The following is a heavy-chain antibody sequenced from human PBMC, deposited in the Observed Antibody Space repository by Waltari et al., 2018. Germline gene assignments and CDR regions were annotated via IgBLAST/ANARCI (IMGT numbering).Heavy chain of an antibody. J-gene: IGHJ6*03. CDR3: ASTTYSGSYYYYYYYMDV. CDR1: GFTFSSYS. V-gene: IGHV3-48*04. CDR2: ISSSSSTR. D-gene: IGHD1-26*01. Sequence: EVQLVESGGGLVQPGGSLRLSCAASGFTFSSYSMHWVRQAPGTGLEWGSYISSSSSTRYYADSVKGRFTISRDNAKNSLYLQMNSLRAEDTAVYYCASTTYSGSYYYYYYYMDVWGKGTTVTVSS.